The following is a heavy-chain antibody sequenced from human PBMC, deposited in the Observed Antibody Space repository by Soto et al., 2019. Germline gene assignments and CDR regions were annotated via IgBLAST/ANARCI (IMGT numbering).Heavy chain of an antibody. CDR1: GGSISSYY. D-gene: IGHD2-15*01. J-gene: IGHJ4*02. V-gene: IGHV4-4*07. Sequence: PSETLSLTCTVSGGSISSYYWSWIRQPAGKGLEWIGRIYTSGSTNYNPSLKSRVTMSVDTSKNQFSLKLSSVTAADTAVYYCARDRSGYCSGGSRYYFDYWGQGTLVTVSS. CDR3: ARDRSGYCSGGSRYYFDY. CDR2: IYTSGST.